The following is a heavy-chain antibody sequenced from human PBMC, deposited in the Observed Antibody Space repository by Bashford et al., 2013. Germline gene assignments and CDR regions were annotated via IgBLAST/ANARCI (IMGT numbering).Heavy chain of an antibody. D-gene: IGHD6-13*01. CDR1: GYTFTSYG. Sequence: VASVKVSCKTSGYTFTSYGISWVRQAPGQGLEWMGWISLYNGDTRYAQKVQGRVTITTDTSTSTAYMELRSLRSDDTAVYYCARDGSSSWYVYWGQGTLVTVSS. CDR3: ARDGSSSWYVY. V-gene: IGHV1-18*01. CDR2: ISLYNGDT. J-gene: IGHJ4*02.